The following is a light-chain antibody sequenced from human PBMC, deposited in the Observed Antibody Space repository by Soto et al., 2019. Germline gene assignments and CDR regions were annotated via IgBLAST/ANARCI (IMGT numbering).Light chain of an antibody. V-gene: IGLV3-21*04. J-gene: IGLJ1*01. Sequence: SYELTQPPSVSVAPGKTARITCGGNNIGSNSVHWYQQRPGQAPVLVMRYDSDRPSGIPERFSGSNSGNTATLTISRVEAGDEADYYCQVWDRSSDRPYVFGTGTKLTVL. CDR1: NIGSNS. CDR2: YDS. CDR3: QVWDRSSDRPYV.